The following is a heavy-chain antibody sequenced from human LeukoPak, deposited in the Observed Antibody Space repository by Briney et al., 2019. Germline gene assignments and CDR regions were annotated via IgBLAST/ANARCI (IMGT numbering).Heavy chain of an antibody. CDR1: GFTFSSYG. CDR2: ISYDGSNK. J-gene: IGHJ4*02. D-gene: IGHD3-3*01. CDR3: ARADYDFWSGYLFDY. Sequence: QPGRSLRLSCAASGFTFSSYGMHWVRQAPGKGLEWVAVISYDGSNKYYADSVKGRFTISRDNSKNTLYPQMNSLRAEDTAVYYCARADYDFWSGYLFDYWGQGTLVTVSS. V-gene: IGHV3-30*03.